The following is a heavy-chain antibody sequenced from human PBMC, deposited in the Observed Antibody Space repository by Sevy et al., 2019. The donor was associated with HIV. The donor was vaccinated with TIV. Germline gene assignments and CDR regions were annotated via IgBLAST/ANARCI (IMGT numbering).Heavy chain of an antibody. CDR1: GGSLSSGAYS. D-gene: IGHD2-15*01. J-gene: IGHJ4*02. V-gene: IGHV4-30-2*01. Sequence: SETLSLTCAVSGGSLSSGAYSWSWIRQPPGKGLEWIGCLYHSGSTYYNPSLKSRVTISVDRSKNQFALTLSTVTAADTAVYYCARVSGNSEWGYYFDSWGQGSLVTVS. CDR2: LYHSGST. CDR3: ARVSGNSEWGYYFDS.